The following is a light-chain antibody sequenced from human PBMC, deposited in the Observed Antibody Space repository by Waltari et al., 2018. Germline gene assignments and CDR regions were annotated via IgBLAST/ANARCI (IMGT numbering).Light chain of an antibody. V-gene: IGKV3-11*01. CDR3: QQRSNWPRT. CDR2: SAS. Sequence: EIVLTQSPDTLSLSPGERATLSCRASQSVTKYLAWYQQKPGQAPRVLIYSASNRATGVPSRCSGSGSGTDCTLTISSLEPEDFAVYYCQQRSNWPRTFGQGTKVEVK. J-gene: IGKJ1*01. CDR1: QSVTKY.